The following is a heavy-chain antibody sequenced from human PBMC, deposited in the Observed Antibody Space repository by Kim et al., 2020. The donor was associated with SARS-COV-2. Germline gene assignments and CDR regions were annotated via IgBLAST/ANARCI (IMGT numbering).Heavy chain of an antibody. CDR1: GFTFSSYA. CDR3: AVIEMATTSRDALDI. CDR2: ISGSGGSK. J-gene: IGHJ3*02. Sequence: GGSLRLSCAASGFTFSSYAMSWVRQAPGKGLEWVSAISGSGGSKYYADSVKGRFTISRDNSKNTLYLQMNSLRAEDTAVYYCAVIEMATTSRDALDIGGQGTMVTVSS. V-gene: IGHV3-23*01. D-gene: IGHD5-12*01.